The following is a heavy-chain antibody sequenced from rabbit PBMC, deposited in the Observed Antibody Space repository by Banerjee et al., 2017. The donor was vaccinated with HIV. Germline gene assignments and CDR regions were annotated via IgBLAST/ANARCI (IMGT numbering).Heavy chain of an antibody. CDR3: ARDAGYAGSNL. Sequence: QEQLEESGGDLVKPEGSLTLTCTASGFSFNNKYVMCWVRQAPGKGLEWIAYVDAGSSGSTYYANWAKGRFTISKSSSTTVTLQMTSLTVADTATYFCARDAGYAGSNLWGPGTLVTVS. D-gene: IGHD4-2*01. CDR2: VDAGSSGST. J-gene: IGHJ4*01. CDR1: GFSFNNKYV. V-gene: IGHV1S45*01.